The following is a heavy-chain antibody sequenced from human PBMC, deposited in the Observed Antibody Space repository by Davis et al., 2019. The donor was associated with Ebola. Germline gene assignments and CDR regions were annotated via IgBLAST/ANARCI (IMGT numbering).Heavy chain of an antibody. CDR1: GYTFTSYG. CDR3: ARVFGIFGVVIHTPMDV. Sequence: ASVKVSCKASGYTFTSYGISWVRQAPGQGLEWMGWINPNSGGTNYAQKFQGRVTMTRDTSISTAYMELSRLRSDDTAVYYCARVFGIFGVVIHTPMDVWGQGTTVTVSS. J-gene: IGHJ6*02. D-gene: IGHD3-3*01. CDR2: INPNSGGT. V-gene: IGHV1-2*02.